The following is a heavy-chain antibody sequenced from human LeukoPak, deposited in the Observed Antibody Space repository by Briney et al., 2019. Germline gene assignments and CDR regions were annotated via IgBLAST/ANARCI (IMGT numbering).Heavy chain of an antibody. D-gene: IGHD3-22*01. Sequence: SETLSLTCTVSGYSISSGYYWGWIRQPPGKGLEWIGSIYHSVSTYYNPSLKSRVTISIDTSKNQFSLKLSSVTAADTAVYYCARDGEQEDYYDSTGYSRFRFDPWGQGTLVTVSS. CDR1: GYSISSGYY. CDR3: ARDGEQEDYYDSTGYSRFRFDP. V-gene: IGHV4-38-2*02. J-gene: IGHJ5*02. CDR2: IYHSVST.